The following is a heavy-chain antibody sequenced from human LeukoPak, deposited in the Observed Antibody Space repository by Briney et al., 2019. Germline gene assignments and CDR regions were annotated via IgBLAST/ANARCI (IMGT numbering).Heavy chain of an antibody. CDR1: GFTFSNYN. V-gene: IGHV3-74*01. CDR3: ARETNSHDF. D-gene: IGHD2/OR15-2a*01. J-gene: IGHJ4*02. CDR2: INGDETST. Sequence: GGSLRLSCAVSGFTFSNYNMIWVRQAPGKGLEWVSCINGDETSTFYADSVKGRFTISRDFAENTVYLQMNSLRAEDTAVYYCARETNSHDFWGQGTLVTVSS.